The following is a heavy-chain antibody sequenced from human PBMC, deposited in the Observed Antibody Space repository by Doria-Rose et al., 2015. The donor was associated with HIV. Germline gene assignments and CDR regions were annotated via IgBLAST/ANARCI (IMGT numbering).Heavy chain of an antibody. CDR1: GVSLSSPGMG. J-gene: IGHJ4*02. V-gene: IGHV2-26*01. Sequence: QESGPVPVKPTETLTLTCTVSGVSLSSPGMGVSWIRQPPGKALEWLANIFSDDERSYRTSLKSRLTISRGTSKSQVVLTMTDMDPVDTATYYCARIKSSRWYHKYYFDFWGQGTLVIVPA. CDR2: IFSDDER. CDR3: ARIKSSRWYHKYYFDF. D-gene: IGHD6-13*01.